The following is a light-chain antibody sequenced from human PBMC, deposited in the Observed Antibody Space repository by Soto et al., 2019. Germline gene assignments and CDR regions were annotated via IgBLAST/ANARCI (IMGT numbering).Light chain of an antibody. CDR2: GAS. V-gene: IGKV3-20*01. CDR3: QQFDDSRPAFT. Sequence: PGERATLSCRASQTVNSRYLTWYQHKPGQAPRLLIYGASIRATGIPDRFSGSRSRADFSLTITRLEPEDSAVYYCQQFDDSRPAFTFGQGTKLEI. J-gene: IGKJ2*01. CDR1: QTVNSRY.